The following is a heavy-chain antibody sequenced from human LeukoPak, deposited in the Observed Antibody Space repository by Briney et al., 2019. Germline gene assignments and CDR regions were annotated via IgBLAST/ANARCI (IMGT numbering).Heavy chain of an antibody. V-gene: IGHV3-74*01. CDR1: GFTFSNYW. Sequence: GGSLRLSCAASGFTFSNYWMHWVRQVPGKGLVCVSRINIDGTSTSYADSVRGRFSISRDNSKNTLHLQMNSLRAEDTAVYYCAAISPYYYMDVWGKGTTVTISS. CDR3: AAISPYYYMDV. J-gene: IGHJ6*03. D-gene: IGHD2-21*01. CDR2: INIDGTST.